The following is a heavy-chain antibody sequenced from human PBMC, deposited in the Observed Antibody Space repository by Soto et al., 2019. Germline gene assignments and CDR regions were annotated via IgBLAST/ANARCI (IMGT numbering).Heavy chain of an antibody. CDR3: ARDPGNDEAMDY. J-gene: IGHJ4*02. D-gene: IGHD1-1*01. Sequence: QVQVVESGGGVVQPGRSLRLSCAASGFTFSSFGMHWVRQAPGKGLEWVAVIWHDGENKYYADSANGRFTISRDNSKNTLYLQMNSLRAEDTAVYCCARDPGNDEAMDYWGQGTLVTVSS. CDR1: GFTFSSFG. V-gene: IGHV3-33*01. CDR2: IWHDGENK.